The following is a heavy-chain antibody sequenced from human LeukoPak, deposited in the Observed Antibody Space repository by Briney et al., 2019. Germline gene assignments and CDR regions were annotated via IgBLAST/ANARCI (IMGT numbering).Heavy chain of an antibody. CDR2: IYYSGST. J-gene: IGHJ6*02. CDR1: GGSISSYY. CDR3: AGMGYYYYGMDV. V-gene: IGHV4-59*12. Sequence: SETLSLTCTVSGGSISSYYWSWIRQPPGKGLEWIGYIYYSGSTIHNPSLKSRVIISVDTSKNQCSLKLRSVTAADTAVYYCAGMGYYYYGMDVWGQGTTVTVSS.